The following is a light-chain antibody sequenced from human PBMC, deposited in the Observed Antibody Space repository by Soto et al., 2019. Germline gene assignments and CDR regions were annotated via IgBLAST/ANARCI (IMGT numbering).Light chain of an antibody. CDR3: QQYNNWPIT. V-gene: IGKV3-15*01. J-gene: IGKJ5*01. CDR2: GAS. CDR1: QSVSSN. Sequence: EIVMTQSPATLSVSAGERATLSCQASQSVSSNLAWYQQKPGQAPRLLIYGASTRATGIPARFSGSVYGTEFTLTISSLQSEDFGVYYCQQYNNWPITFGQGTRLEIK.